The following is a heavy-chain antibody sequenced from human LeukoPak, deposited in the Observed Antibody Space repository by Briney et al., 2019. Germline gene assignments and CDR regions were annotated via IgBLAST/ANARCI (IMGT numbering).Heavy chain of an antibody. CDR3: ARPNWLFTFDY. V-gene: IGHV3-74*01. CDR1: GFTFSNYW. Sequence: GGSLRLSCAASGFTFSNYWMHWVRQAPGKGLLWVSRINSEGSRDSRRYADSVKGRFTISRDNAKNSLYLQMNSLRAEDTAMYYCARPNWLFTFDYWGQGTLVTVSS. D-gene: IGHD3-9*01. CDR2: INSEGSRDSR. J-gene: IGHJ4*02.